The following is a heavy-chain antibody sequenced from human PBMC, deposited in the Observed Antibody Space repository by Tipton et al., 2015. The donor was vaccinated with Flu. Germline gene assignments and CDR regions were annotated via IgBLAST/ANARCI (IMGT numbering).Heavy chain of an antibody. V-gene: IGHV1-2*02. J-gene: IGHJ4*02. CDR1: GYTFTGYY. D-gene: IGHD5-18*01. CDR3: ARDPPFFSYGYIGDDY. CDR2: INPNSGGT. Sequence: QLVQSGAEVKKPGASVKVSCKASGYTFTGYYMHWVRQAPGQGLEWMGWINPNSGGTNYAQKFQGRVTMTRDTSISTAYMELSRLRSDDTAVYYWARDPPFFSYGYIGDDYWGQGTLVTVSS.